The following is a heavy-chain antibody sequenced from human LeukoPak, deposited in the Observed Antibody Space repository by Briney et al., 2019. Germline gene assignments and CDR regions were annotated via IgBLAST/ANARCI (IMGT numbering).Heavy chain of an antibody. Sequence: SETLSLTCTVSGGSISSYYWSWIRQPPGKGLEWIGYIYYSGSTNYNPSLKSRVTISVDTSKNQFSLKLSSVTAADTAVYYCARERWLQLRDYYYYYGMDVWGQGTAVTASS. V-gene: IGHV4-59*01. CDR3: ARERWLQLRDYYYYYGMDV. J-gene: IGHJ6*02. D-gene: IGHD5-24*01. CDR1: GGSISSYY. CDR2: IYYSGST.